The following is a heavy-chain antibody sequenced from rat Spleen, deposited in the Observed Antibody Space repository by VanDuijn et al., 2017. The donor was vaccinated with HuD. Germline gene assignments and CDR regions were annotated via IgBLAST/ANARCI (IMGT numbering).Heavy chain of an antibody. CDR1: GFSLTSYH. CDR3: ARDRYFFEY. V-gene: IGHV2-27*01. J-gene: IGHJ2*01. Sequence: QVQLKESEPDLVQPSQTLSLTCTVSGFSLTSYHVHWVRQPPGKGLEWMGRIQSGGSTDYNSALKSRLSISRDTSKNQVFLKMSSLQSDDTGTYYCARDRYFFEYWGQGVMVTVSS. CDR2: IQSGGST.